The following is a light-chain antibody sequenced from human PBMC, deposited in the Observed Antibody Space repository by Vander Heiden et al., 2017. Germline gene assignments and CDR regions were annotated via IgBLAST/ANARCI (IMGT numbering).Light chain of an antibody. J-gene: IGLJ3*02. V-gene: IGLV7-43*01. Sequence: QPVVTQEPSLTVSPGGTVSLNCASSTGAVTSGYYPNWFQQKPGQAPRVLIYSTSNKHSGTPARFSGSLFGGKAALTLSGVQPEDEAEYYCLLYYGGAQPWVFGGGTKLTVL. CDR3: LLYYGGAQPWV. CDR2: STS. CDR1: TGAVTSGYY.